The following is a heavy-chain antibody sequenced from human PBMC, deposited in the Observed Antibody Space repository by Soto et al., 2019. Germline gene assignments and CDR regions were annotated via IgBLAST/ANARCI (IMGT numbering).Heavy chain of an antibody. CDR2: IWSDGRNK. CDR3: AKDPSKYYYGSGTYYFDY. Sequence: GGSLRLSCKVPGFTFNDCGMHWVRQAPGKGLEWVAVIWSDGRNKYYADSVKGRFTISRDSSSNTVYLQMNSLRGEDTALYYCAKDPSKYYYGSGTYYFDYWGQGTQVTVSS. V-gene: IGHV3-33*06. CDR1: GFTFNDCG. D-gene: IGHD3-10*01. J-gene: IGHJ4*02.